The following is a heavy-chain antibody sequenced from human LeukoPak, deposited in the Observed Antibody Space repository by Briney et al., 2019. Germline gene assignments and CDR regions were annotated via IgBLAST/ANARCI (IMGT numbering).Heavy chain of an antibody. CDR2: SRNKAKSYTT. J-gene: IGHJ4*02. CDR1: GFTFSDHF. V-gene: IGHV3-72*01. D-gene: IGHD6-19*01. CDR3: VRVGSVAGSDYLDY. Sequence: GGSLRLSCAVSGFTFSDHFLDWVRQAPGKGLEWVGRSRNKAKSYTTEYAASVKGRFTISRDDSKNSLSLQMNSLKTEDTAVYYCVRVGSVAGSDYLDYWGQGTLVTVSS.